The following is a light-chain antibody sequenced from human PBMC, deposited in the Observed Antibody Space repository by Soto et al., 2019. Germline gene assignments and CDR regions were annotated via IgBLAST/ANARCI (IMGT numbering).Light chain of an antibody. CDR2: DAS. CDR3: QQFNSYPLA. V-gene: IGKV1-13*02. CDR1: QGISSA. Sequence: ATQLTQSPSSLSASVGDRVTITCRASQGISSALAWYQQRPGKAPKLLIFDASSLESGVPSRFSGSGSGTDFTLTISSLQPEDFATYYWQQFNSYPLAFVGGKKVEIK. J-gene: IGKJ4*01.